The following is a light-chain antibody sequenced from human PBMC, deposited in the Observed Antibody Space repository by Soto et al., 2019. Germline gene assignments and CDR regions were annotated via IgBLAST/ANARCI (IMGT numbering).Light chain of an antibody. J-gene: IGLJ1*01. CDR2: EGS. CDR3: CSYAGSVFYV. Sequence: QSVPTQPASVSSSPGQSITLSRSSASSEVGGFYLVSGYQQNPGKAPKLLIYEGSKRPSGVFNRFSGSNSGNTASLTFSGLQAEDEADYYCCSYAGSVFYVFGTGTKVTVL. V-gene: IGLV2-23*01. CDR1: SSEVGGFYL.